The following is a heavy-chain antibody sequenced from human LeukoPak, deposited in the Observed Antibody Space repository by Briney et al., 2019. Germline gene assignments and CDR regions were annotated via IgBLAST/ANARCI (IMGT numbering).Heavy chain of an antibody. CDR3: ASPYSGSYFYDAFDI. D-gene: IGHD1-26*01. Sequence: SETLSLTCTVSGGSISSSSYYWGWIRQPPWKGLEWIGSIYYSGSTYYNPSLKSRVTISVDTSKNQFSLKLSSVTAADTAVYYCASPYSGSYFYDAFDIWGQGTMVTVSS. CDR2: IYYSGST. J-gene: IGHJ3*02. CDR1: GGSISSSSYY. V-gene: IGHV4-39*01.